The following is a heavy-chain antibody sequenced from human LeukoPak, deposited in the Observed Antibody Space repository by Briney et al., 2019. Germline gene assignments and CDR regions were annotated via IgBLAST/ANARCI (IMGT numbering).Heavy chain of an antibody. V-gene: IGHV4-59*08. CDR1: GGSISSYY. J-gene: IGHJ4*02. CDR3: ARRKEGLGYYAL. D-gene: IGHD3-3*01. Sequence: SETLSLTCTVSGGSISSYYWSWIRQPPGKGLEWIGYIYYSGSTNYNPSLKSRVTISVDTSKNQFSLKLSSVTAADTAVYYCARRKEGLGYYALWGQGTLVTVSS. CDR2: IYYSGST.